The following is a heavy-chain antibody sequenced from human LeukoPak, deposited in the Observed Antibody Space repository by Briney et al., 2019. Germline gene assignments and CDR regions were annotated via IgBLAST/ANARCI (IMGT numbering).Heavy chain of an antibody. D-gene: IGHD4-11*01. J-gene: IGHJ6*03. CDR3: ARAVTYYYYYYYMDV. CDR1: GYTFTIYG. Sequence: ASVKVSFKASGYTFTIYGISWVRQAPGQGLEWMGWISAYNGNTNYAQKLQGRVTMTTDTSTSTAYMELRSLRSDDTAVYYCARAVTYYYYYYYMDVWGKGTTVTVSS. CDR2: ISAYNGNT. V-gene: IGHV1-18*01.